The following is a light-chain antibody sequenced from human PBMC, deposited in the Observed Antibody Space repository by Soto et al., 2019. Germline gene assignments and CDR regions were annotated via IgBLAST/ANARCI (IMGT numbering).Light chain of an antibody. Sequence: EIVLTQSPGTLSLSPGERATLSCRASQIVSSSYLAWYQQKPGQAPRLLFYRASRRATGIPDRFSGSGSGTDFTLTISRLEPEDYAVYYCQQHGSSPPTFGQGTKVEIK. CDR1: QIVSSSY. CDR2: RAS. V-gene: IGKV3-20*01. CDR3: QQHGSSPPT. J-gene: IGKJ1*01.